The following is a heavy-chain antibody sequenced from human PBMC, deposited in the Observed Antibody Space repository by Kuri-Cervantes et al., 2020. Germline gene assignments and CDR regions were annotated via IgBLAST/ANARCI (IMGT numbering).Heavy chain of an antibody. CDR3: ARRPYYYGSSGLDY. J-gene: IGHJ4*02. V-gene: IGHV4-38-2*01. CDR1: GYSISSGFH. CDR2: IYHSGST. D-gene: IGHD3-22*01. Sequence: ETLSLTCAVFGYSISSGFHWGWIRQPPGKGLEWIGSIYHSGSTYYNPSLKSRVTISVDTSKNQFSLKLSSVTAADTAVYYCARRPYYYGSSGLDYWGQGTLVTVSS.